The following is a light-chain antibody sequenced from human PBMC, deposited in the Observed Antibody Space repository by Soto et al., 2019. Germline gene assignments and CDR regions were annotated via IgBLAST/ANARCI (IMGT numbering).Light chain of an antibody. CDR3: LEYKNWTYT. Sequence: EIVMTQSPATLSVSPGERATLSCRASQSVSSNLAWYQQKPGQAPRLLIYGASTRATGFPARFTGSGSGTEFTLTIRSLPSEDVAGYYWLEYKNWTYTFAQGTNVDIK. CDR1: QSVSSN. J-gene: IGKJ2*01. V-gene: IGKV3-15*01. CDR2: GAS.